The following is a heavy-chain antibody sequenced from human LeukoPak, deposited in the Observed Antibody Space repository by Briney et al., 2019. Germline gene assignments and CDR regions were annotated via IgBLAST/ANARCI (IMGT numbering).Heavy chain of an antibody. CDR1: GFTFRSYR. CDR2: IKQDGSET. Sequence: GGSLRLSCAASGFTFRSYRMSWVRQAPGKGLEWVATIKQDGSETYYVDSVKGRFAISRDNAKNSLYLQMNSLRVEDTAEYYCARPIYSSGWDQFQHWGQGHSGHRLL. V-gene: IGHV3-7*01. D-gene: IGHD6-19*01. J-gene: IGHJ1*01. CDR3: ARPIYSSGWDQFQH.